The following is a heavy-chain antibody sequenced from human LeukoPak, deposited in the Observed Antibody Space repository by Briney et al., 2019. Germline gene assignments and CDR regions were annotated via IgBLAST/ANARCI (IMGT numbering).Heavy chain of an antibody. D-gene: IGHD3-22*01. CDR1: GGSISSYY. J-gene: IGHJ5*02. CDR2: IYYSGST. Sequence: SETLSLTCTVSGGSISSYYWSWIRQPPGKGLEWIGYIYYSGSTNYNPSLKSRVTISVDTSKNQFSLKLSSVTAADTAVYYCARSEEDYYDSSGYENWFDPWGQGTLVTVSS. V-gene: IGHV4-59*08. CDR3: ARSEEDYYDSSGYENWFDP.